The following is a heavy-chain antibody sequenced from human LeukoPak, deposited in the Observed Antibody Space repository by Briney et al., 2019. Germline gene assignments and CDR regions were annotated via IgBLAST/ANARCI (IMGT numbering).Heavy chain of an antibody. Sequence: SETLSLTCAVSGYSISSASYWGWIRQPPGKGLEWIGEINHSGSTNYNPSVKSRVTISVDTSKNQFSLKLSSVTAADTAVYYCARGLLLRYCSSTSCPKTLDYWGQGTLVTVSS. J-gene: IGHJ4*02. CDR3: ARGLLLRYCSSTSCPKTLDY. V-gene: IGHV4-38-2*01. D-gene: IGHD2-2*01. CDR1: GYSISSASY. CDR2: INHSGST.